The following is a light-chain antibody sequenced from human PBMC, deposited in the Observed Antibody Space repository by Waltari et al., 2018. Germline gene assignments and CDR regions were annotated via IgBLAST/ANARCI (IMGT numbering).Light chain of an antibody. Sequence: EIVLTQSTGTLSLSVGERATVSCRASESVSRALAWYQQKPGQVPRLLIYGASTRATGIPDRFSGSGSGTDFSLTISRLEPDDFAVYYCQHYLRLPVTFGQGTTVEI. CDR2: GAS. CDR1: ESVSRA. CDR3: QHYLRLPVT. V-gene: IGKV3-20*01. J-gene: IGKJ1*01.